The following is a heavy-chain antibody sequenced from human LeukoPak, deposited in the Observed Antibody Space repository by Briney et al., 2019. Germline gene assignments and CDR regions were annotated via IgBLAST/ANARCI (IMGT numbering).Heavy chain of an antibody. D-gene: IGHD4-23*01. CDR2: IGGGGGKT. CDR1: GFTFSSYG. CDR3: AKISYGGKSPDY. V-gene: IGHV3-23*01. J-gene: IGHJ4*02. Sequence: GGSLRLSCAASGFTFSSYGMSWLGQAPGKGRNWVSAIGGGGGKTYYEDCVKGRFTISRENSKNKLYLQMNRLRAEDTAVYYCAKISYGGKSPDYWGQGTVVTVSS.